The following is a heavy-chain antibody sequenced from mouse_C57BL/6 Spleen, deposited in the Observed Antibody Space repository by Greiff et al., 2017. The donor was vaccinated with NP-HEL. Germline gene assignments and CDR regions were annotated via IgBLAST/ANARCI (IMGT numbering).Heavy chain of an antibody. D-gene: IGHD4-1*02. Sequence: DVMLVESGGGLVQPGGSLSLPCAASGFTFTDYYMSWVRQPPGKALEWLGFIRNKANGYTTEYSASVKGRFTISRDNSQSILYLQMNALRAEDSATYYCARYQLGYFDYWGQGTTLTVSS. CDR2: IRNKANGYTT. CDR3: ARYQLGYFDY. CDR1: GFTFTDYY. J-gene: IGHJ2*01. V-gene: IGHV7-3*01.